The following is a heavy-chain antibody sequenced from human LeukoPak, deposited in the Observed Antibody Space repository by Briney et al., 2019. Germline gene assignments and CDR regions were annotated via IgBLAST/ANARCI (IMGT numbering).Heavy chain of an antibody. D-gene: IGHD3-22*01. CDR1: GFTFSSFW. V-gene: IGHV3-7*01. J-gene: IGHJ4*02. Sequence: PGGSLRLSCAASGFTFSSFWMTWVRQAPGKGLEWVANIRQHGSEKYYVDSVKGRFTISRDNAKNSLYLQMDSLRAEDTAVYYCARGRDDSSGYCARNDYWGQGTLVTVSS. CDR2: IRQHGSEK. CDR3: ARGRDDSSGYCARNDY.